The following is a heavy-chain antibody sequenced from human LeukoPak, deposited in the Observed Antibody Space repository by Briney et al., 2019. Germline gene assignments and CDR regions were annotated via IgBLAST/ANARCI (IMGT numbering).Heavy chain of an antibody. CDR3: ARCPATYCSSTSCQEEYFDY. J-gene: IGHJ4*02. Sequence: GGSLRLSCAASGFTFSSYWMHWVRQAPGKGLVWVSRINTDGSSTSYADSVKGRFTISRDNAKNTLYLHMNSLRAEDTAVYYCARCPATYCSSTSCQEEYFDYWGQGTLVTVSS. CDR2: INTDGSST. V-gene: IGHV3-74*01. D-gene: IGHD2-2*01. CDR1: GFTFSSYW.